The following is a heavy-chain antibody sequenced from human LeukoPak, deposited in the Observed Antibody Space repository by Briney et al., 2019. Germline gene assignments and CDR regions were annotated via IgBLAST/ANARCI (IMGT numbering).Heavy chain of an antibody. CDR3: ARDVSGGYGRFDY. J-gene: IGHJ4*02. CDR2: ISSSSSYI. V-gene: IGHV3-21*01. D-gene: IGHD5-12*01. CDR1: GFTFSSYS. Sequence: GGSLRLSCAASGFTFSSYSMNWVRQAPGKGLEWVSSISSSSSYIYYADSVKGRFTISRDNAKNSLYLQMNSLRAEDTAVYYRARDVSGGYGRFDYWGQGTLVTVSS.